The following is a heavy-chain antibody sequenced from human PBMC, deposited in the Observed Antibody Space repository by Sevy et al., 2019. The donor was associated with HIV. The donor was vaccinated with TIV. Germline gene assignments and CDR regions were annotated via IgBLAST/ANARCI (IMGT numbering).Heavy chain of an antibody. J-gene: IGHJ6*02. CDR1: GGSFSGYY. Sequence: SETLSLTCAVYGGSFSGYYWSWIRQPPGKGLEWIGEINHSGSTNYNPSLKSRVTISVDKSKNQFSLKLSSVTAADTAVYYCARVRYSGSYYVYYYYYGMDVWGQGTTVTVSS. D-gene: IGHD1-26*01. V-gene: IGHV4-34*01. CDR3: ARVRYSGSYYVYYYYYGMDV. CDR2: INHSGST.